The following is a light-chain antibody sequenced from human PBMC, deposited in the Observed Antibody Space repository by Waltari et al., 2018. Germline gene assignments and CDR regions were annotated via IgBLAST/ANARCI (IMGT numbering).Light chain of an antibody. CDR1: QSVTSN. V-gene: IGKV3-15*01. CDR2: GAS. CDR3: QQYNNWPPWT. J-gene: IGKJ1*01. Sequence: EIVMTQSPATLSVSPGERATLSCRASQSVTSNLAWYQQKPGQAPRPLFYGASSRATGTPARFSGSGSGTEFTLTISSLQSEDFAVYYCQQYNNWPPWTFGQGTKVEIK.